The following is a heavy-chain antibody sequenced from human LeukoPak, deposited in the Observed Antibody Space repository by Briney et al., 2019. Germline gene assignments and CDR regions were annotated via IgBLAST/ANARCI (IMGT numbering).Heavy chain of an antibody. V-gene: IGHV1-8*01. D-gene: IGHD4-17*01. Sequence: ASVKVSCKASGYTFTSYDINWVRQATGQGLEWMGWMNPNSGNTGYAQKFQGRVTMTRNTSISTAYMELSSLRSADTAVYYCARVYGDRYYYYYGIDVWGQGTTVTVSS. CDR3: ARVYGDRYYYYYGIDV. CDR1: GYTFTSYD. CDR2: MNPNSGNT. J-gene: IGHJ6*02.